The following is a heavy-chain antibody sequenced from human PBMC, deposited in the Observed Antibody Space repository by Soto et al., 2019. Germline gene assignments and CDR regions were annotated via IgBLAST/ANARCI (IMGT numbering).Heavy chain of an antibody. V-gene: IGHV1-69*02. J-gene: IGHJ4*02. CDR1: GDTFSFYT. CDR2: VNPTRSMS. Sequence: QVQLVQSGAELKKPGSSVKVSCKASGDTFSFYTINWVRQAPGLGLEWMGRVNPTRSMSNYAQNFQGRVTMTADKSTSTAYMELRSLRSEVTAFYYCATSSGSGYRAFDYWGQGALVTVSS. CDR3: ATSSGSGYRAFDY. D-gene: IGHD3-10*01.